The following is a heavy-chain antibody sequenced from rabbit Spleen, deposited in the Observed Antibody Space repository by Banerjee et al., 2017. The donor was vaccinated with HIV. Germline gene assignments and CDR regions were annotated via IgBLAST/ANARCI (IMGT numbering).Heavy chain of an antibody. CDR1: GFTLSSYY. Sequence: QLEESRGGLVQPGGSLKLSCKASGFTLSSYYMNWVRQAPGKGLEWIGYIDPVFGITYYANWVNGRFSISRENAQNTVFLQMTSLTAADTATYFCARDLAGVIGWNFGWWGPGTLVTVS. CDR3: ARDLAGVIGWNFGW. CDR2: IDPVFGIT. D-gene: IGHD4-1*01. J-gene: IGHJ4*01. V-gene: IGHV1S7*01.